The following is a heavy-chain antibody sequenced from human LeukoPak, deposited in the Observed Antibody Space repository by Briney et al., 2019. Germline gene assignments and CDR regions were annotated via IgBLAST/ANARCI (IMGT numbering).Heavy chain of an antibody. D-gene: IGHD5-12*01. CDR3: ARVPAIQWRWGFDY. CDR1: GYTFTSYA. V-gene: IGHV1-3*01. Sequence: ASVKVSCKASGYTFTSYAMNWVRQAPGQRLEWMGWINAGNGNTKYSQKFQGRVTITRDTSASTAYMELSSLRSEDTAVYYCARVPAIQWRWGFDYWGQGTLVTVSS. CDR2: INAGNGNT. J-gene: IGHJ4*02.